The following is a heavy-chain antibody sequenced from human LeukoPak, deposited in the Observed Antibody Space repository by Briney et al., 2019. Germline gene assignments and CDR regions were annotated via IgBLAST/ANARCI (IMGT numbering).Heavy chain of an antibody. D-gene: IGHD3-16*02. CDR1: GGSISSYY. Sequence: SETLSLTCTVSGGSISSYYWSWIRQPPGKGLEWIGHIYYSGSTNYNPSLKSRVTISVDTSKNQFSLKLSSVTAADTAVYYCARHRRAYDYVWGSYRYNWFDPWGQGTLVTVSS. CDR2: IYYSGST. V-gene: IGHV4-59*08. J-gene: IGHJ5*02. CDR3: ARHRRAYDYVWGSYRYNWFDP.